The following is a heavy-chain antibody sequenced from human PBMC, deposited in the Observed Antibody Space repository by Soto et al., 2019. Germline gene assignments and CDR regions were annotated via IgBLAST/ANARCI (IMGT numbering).Heavy chain of an antibody. CDR3: AKDLFSSSWLDF. CDR1: GFTFSSYV. CDR2: ISDSGGTT. J-gene: IGHJ4*02. D-gene: IGHD6-13*01. Sequence: GGSLRLSCAASGFTFSSYVMSWVRQAPGKGLEWVSGISDSGGTTDYADSVKGRFTISRDNSKNTLYLQMNSLRAEDTAVYYCAKDLFSSSWLDFWGQGTLVTVSS. V-gene: IGHV3-23*01.